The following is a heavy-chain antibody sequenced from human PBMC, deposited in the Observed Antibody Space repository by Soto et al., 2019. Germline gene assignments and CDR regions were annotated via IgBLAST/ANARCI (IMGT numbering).Heavy chain of an antibody. V-gene: IGHV5-51*01. J-gene: IGHJ3*02. D-gene: IGHD5-12*01. Sequence: GGSLKISCKGSGYSFTSYWIGWVRQMPGKGLEWMGIIYPGESDTRYSPSFQGQVTISADKSISTAHLQWSSLKASDTAMYYCARRPEYSGYVHAFDIWGKGTMVRVSS. CDR1: GYSFTSYW. CDR2: IYPGESDT. CDR3: ARRPEYSGYVHAFDI.